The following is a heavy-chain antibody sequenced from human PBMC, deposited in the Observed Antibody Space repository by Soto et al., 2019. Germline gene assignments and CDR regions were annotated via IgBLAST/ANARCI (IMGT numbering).Heavy chain of an antibody. V-gene: IGHV2-5*02. Sequence: SGPTLVNPTQTLALTCTFSGFTLNDVGVGVAWIRQPPGKALEWLTLIYWDNNKAYNPSLSSRLTITEDTSKNQVVLTMTNMDPVDTATYYCAHSTRGHLGVFLDYWGQGIEVTVSS. CDR3: AHSTRGHLGVFLDY. CDR2: IYWDNNK. CDR1: GFTLNDVGVG. D-gene: IGHD1-26*01. J-gene: IGHJ4*02.